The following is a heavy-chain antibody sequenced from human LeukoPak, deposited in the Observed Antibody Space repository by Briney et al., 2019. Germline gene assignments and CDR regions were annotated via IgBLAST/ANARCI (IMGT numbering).Heavy chain of an antibody. Sequence: GGSLRLSCAASGFTFSSYSMNWVRQAPGRGLEWVSSISSSSSYVYYADSVKGRFTISRDNAKNSLYLQMNSLRAEDTAVYYCARRSVTTFDYWGQGTLVTVSS. D-gene: IGHD4-17*01. CDR3: ARRSVTTFDY. CDR2: ISSSSSYV. CDR1: GFTFSSYS. J-gene: IGHJ4*02. V-gene: IGHV3-21*01.